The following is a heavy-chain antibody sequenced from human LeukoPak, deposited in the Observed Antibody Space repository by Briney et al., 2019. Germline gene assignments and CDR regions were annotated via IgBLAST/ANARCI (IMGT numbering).Heavy chain of an antibody. Sequence: GESLKISCKGSGYRFTDYWIGWVRQMPGEGLEWMGIIWPGDSNTRYSPSFQGQVTISADRSISTAYLQWNSLKASDTAMYYCARHVTTVTTSWFDPWGQGTLVTVSS. CDR2: IWPGDSNT. V-gene: IGHV5-51*01. CDR1: GYRFTDYW. D-gene: IGHD4-11*01. CDR3: ARHVTTVTTSWFDP. J-gene: IGHJ5*02.